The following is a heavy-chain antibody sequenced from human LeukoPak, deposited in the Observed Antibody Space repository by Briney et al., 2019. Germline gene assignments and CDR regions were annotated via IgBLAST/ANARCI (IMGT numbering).Heavy chain of an antibody. Sequence: PGGSLRLSCAASGFTFAGYAMTWVRQAPGKGLEWVSLISGSGGSTYYADVVKGRFTISRDNSKNALYLRMNSLRAEDTAVYYCARAGRWLQLEYAFDIWGQGTMVTVSS. CDR1: GFTFAGYA. CDR2: ISGSGGST. D-gene: IGHD5-24*01. V-gene: IGHV3-23*01. J-gene: IGHJ3*02. CDR3: ARAGRWLQLEYAFDI.